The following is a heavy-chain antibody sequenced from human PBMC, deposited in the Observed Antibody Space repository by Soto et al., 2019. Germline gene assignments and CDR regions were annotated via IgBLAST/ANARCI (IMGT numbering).Heavy chain of an antibody. CDR1: GFTFSSYA. CDR2: ISYDGSNK. D-gene: IGHD2-21*02. V-gene: IGHV3-30-3*01. Sequence: GGSLRLPCAASGFTFSSYAMHWVRQAPGKGLEWVAVISYDGSNKYYADSVKGRFTISRDNSKNTLYLQMNSLRAEDTAVYYCARDHCGGDCYTSPKYYFDYWGQGTLVTVSS. J-gene: IGHJ4*02. CDR3: ARDHCGGDCYTSPKYYFDY.